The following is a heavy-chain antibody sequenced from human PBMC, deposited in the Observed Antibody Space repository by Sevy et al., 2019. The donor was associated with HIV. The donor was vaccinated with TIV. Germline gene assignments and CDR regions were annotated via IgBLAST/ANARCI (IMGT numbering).Heavy chain of an antibody. CDR3: TAGVGASDFDY. D-gene: IGHD1-26*01. CDR2: IKSKTEGATR. J-gene: IGHJ4*02. Sequence: GGSLRLSCAASGFTFSNAWMSWVRQAPGKGLEWVGRIKSKTEGATRDFAAPVKGRLLISREDSRNTVYLQMNGLKTEDTAVYYCTAGVGASDFDYWGQGTLVTVSS. V-gene: IGHV3-15*01. CDR1: GFTFSNAW.